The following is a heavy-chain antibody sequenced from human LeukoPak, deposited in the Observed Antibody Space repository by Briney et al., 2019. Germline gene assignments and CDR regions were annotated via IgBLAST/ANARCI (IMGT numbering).Heavy chain of an antibody. CDR3: AKDQSLYSYGYVEDY. Sequence: GGSLRLSCAASGLTFSDSYMSWIRQAPGKGLEWVSYISSSGSSINYADSVKGRFTISRDNAKNSLYLQMNSLRAEDTAVYYCAKDQSLYSYGYVEDYWGQGTLVTVSS. CDR2: ISSSGSSI. CDR1: GLTFSDSY. J-gene: IGHJ4*02. V-gene: IGHV3-11*04. D-gene: IGHD5-18*01.